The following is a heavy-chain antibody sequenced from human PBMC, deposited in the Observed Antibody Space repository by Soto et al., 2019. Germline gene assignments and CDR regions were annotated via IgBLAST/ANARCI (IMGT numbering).Heavy chain of an antibody. CDR2: ISNDGNSE. J-gene: IGHJ4*02. V-gene: IGHV3-30*18. Sequence: QVQLVESGGGVVQPGRSLRLSCAASGFTFSAFGMHWVRQAPGMGLEWVAVISNDGNSEHYADSVKGRFTISRDNSKNTFYLQMNSLSVEDTAVYYCAKTITTVGVSSTGRGALLDNWGQGILVSVSS. CDR3: AKTITTVGVSSTGRGALLDN. D-gene: IGHD3-3*01. CDR1: GFTFSAFG.